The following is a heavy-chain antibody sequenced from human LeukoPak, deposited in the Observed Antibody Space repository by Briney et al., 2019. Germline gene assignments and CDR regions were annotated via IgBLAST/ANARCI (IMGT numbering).Heavy chain of an antibody. Sequence: PGGSLRLSCAASGFTFSTYWMSWVRQAPGKGLEWVSGINWNGGSTGYADSVKGRFTISRDNAKNSLYLQMNSLRAEDTALYHCARDNWKRTFGYYGMDVWGQGTTVTVSS. CDR2: INWNGGST. D-gene: IGHD1-20*01. CDR3: ARDNWKRTFGYYGMDV. CDR1: GFTFSTYW. J-gene: IGHJ6*02. V-gene: IGHV3-20*01.